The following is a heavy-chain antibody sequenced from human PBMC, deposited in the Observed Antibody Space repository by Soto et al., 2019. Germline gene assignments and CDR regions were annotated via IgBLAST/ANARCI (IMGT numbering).Heavy chain of an antibody. V-gene: IGHV3-23*01. CDR2: SSATGAGT. D-gene: IGHD1-7*01. Sequence: EVQLLESGGGLVQPGGSLRLSCAASGFTFSSSGMTWVRQAPGKGLEWVSFSSATGAGTYYAESVKGRFTISRNNSKNTLYRQTTSLSADDTAVYYCAKDRRAGGNYGFYSDFWGQGALVIVSS. J-gene: IGHJ4*02. CDR1: GFTFSSSG. CDR3: AKDRRAGGNYGFYSDF.